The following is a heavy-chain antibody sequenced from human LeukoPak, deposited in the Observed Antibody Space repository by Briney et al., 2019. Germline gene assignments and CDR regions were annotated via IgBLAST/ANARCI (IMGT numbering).Heavy chain of an antibody. Sequence: PGGSLRLSCAASGFTFDDYAMHWVRQAPGKGLEWVSGISWNSGSIGYADSVKGRFTTSRDNAKNSLYLQMNSLRAEDTALFYCAKDIVVRRRGLWGSGYGSVSFYGMDVWGQGTTVTVSS. CDR3: AKDIVVRRRGLWGSGYGSVSFYGMDV. J-gene: IGHJ6*02. D-gene: IGHD3-10*01. CDR1: GFTFDDYA. CDR2: ISWNSGSI. V-gene: IGHV3-9*01.